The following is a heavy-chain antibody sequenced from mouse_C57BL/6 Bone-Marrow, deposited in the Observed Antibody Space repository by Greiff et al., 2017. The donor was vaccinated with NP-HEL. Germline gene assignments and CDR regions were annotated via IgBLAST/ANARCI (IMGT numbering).Heavy chain of an antibody. J-gene: IGHJ4*01. D-gene: IGHD3-2*02. CDR1: GFTFSSYA. V-gene: IGHV5-9-1*02. CDR2: ISSGGDYN. CDR3: TRASSAFYAMDY. Sequence: EVKLVESGEGLVKPGGSLKLSCAASGFTFSSYAMSWVRQTPEKRLEWVAYISSGGDYNYYADTVKGRFTITSDNARNTLYLQMSMLKAEDTAMYYCTRASSAFYAMDYWGQGTSVTVSS.